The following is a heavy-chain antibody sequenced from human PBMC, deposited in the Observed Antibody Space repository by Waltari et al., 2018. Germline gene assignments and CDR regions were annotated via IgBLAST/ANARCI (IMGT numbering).Heavy chain of an antibody. D-gene: IGHD3-3*01. J-gene: IGHJ3*02. CDR1: GYTFTSYY. Sequence: QVQLVQSGAEVKKPGASVKVSCKASGYTFTSYYMHWVRQAPGQGLEWMGIINPRGGSTSYAQKFQGRVTMTRDTATSTVYMELSSLRSEDTAVYYCARDLGFWGGSAYDAFDIWGQGTMVTVSS. CDR3: ARDLGFWGGSAYDAFDI. CDR2: INPRGGST. V-gene: IGHV1-46*01.